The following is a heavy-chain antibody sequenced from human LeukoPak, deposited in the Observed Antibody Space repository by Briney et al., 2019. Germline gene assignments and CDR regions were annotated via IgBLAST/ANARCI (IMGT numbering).Heavy chain of an antibody. V-gene: IGHV4-59*08. D-gene: IGHD3-22*01. CDR3: VRQGAINYYDSSGYYYFDY. J-gene: IGHJ4*02. CDR2: IYYSGST. CDR1: GGSISSYY. Sequence: SETLSLTCTVSGGSISSYYWSWIRQPPGKGLEWIGYIYYSGSTNYNPSLKSRVTISLDTPKNQFSLKLSSVTAADTAVYYCVRQGAINYYDSSGYYYFDYWGQGTLVTVSS.